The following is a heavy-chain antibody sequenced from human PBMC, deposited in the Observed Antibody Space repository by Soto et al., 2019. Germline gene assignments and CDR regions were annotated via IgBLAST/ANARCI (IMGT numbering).Heavy chain of an antibody. CDR1: GYTFKDYD. CDR2: MNPNSGNT. V-gene: IGHV1-8*01. J-gene: IGHJ2*01. D-gene: IGHD3-3*01. CDR3: ARRMTWSLWCFDL. Sequence: QVQLLQSGAEVKKPGTSVRVSCRASGYTFKDYDINWVRRAPGQGLEWMGWMNPNSGNTAYARKFHDRITMTRSVSARTAFMALSSLTPEDTAVYYCARRMTWSLWCFDLWGSGTQVTVSS.